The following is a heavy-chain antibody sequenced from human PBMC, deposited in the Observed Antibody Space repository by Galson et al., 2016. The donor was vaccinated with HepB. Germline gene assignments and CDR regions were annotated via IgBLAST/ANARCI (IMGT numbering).Heavy chain of an antibody. CDR3: ARKGYERGNYYYDYIDMDV. D-gene: IGHD6-13*01. CDR1: GGTFNTYA. CDR2: TIPSFGTA. J-gene: IGHJ6*02. Sequence: SVKVSCKASGGTFNTYAISWVRQAPGQGLEWMGGTIPSFGTAHYAQKFQGRVTISADESTSTAYMELSSLRFEDTAVYYCARKGYERGNYYYDYIDMDVWGQGTTVTVSS. V-gene: IGHV1-69*13.